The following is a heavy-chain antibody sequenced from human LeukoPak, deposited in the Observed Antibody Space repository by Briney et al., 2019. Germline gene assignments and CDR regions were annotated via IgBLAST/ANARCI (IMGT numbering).Heavy chain of an antibody. CDR2: FDPEDGET. D-gene: IGHD3-22*01. V-gene: IGHV1-24*01. CDR3: TTGDYYDRTSY. CDR1: GYTLTELS. Sequence: GASVKVSCKXSGYTLTELSMHWVRQPPGKGLEWMGGFDPEDGETIYAQKFQGRVTMTEDTSTDTAYMELSSLRSEDTAVYYCTTGDYYDRTSYWGQGTLVTVSS. J-gene: IGHJ4*02.